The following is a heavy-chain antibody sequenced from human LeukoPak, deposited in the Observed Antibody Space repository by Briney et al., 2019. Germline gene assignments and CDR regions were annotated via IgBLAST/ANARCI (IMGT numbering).Heavy chain of an antibody. CDR2: ISTASNP. D-gene: IGHD7-27*01. J-gene: IGHJ2*01. V-gene: IGHV3-13*05. CDR3: ARELGIEGYWYFDL. CDR1: GFTVRSYD. Sequence: PGGSLSLSCAASGFTVRSYDMHWVRQVAGKGLEWVSAISTASNPHYAASVQGRFTIFRANAENSLYLQMNSLSAEDTAVYYCARELGIEGYWYFDLWGRGTLVTVSS.